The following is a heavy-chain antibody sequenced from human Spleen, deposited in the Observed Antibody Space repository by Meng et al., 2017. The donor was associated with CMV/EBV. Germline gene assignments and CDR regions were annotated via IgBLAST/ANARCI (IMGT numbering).Heavy chain of an antibody. CDR1: GYSFTSYW. CDR2: IYPGDSDT. V-gene: IGHV5-51*01. Sequence: KVSCKGSGYSFTSYWIGGVRQMPGKGLEWMGIIYPGDSDTRYSPSFQGQVTISADKSITTAYLQWSSLKASDTAMYFCARYLEAFDIWGQGTKVTVSS. D-gene: IGHD3-9*01. J-gene: IGHJ3*02. CDR3: ARYLEAFDI.